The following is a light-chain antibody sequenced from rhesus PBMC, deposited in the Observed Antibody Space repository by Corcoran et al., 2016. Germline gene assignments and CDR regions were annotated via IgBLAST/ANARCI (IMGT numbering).Light chain of an antibody. J-gene: IGLJ1*01. V-gene: IGLV2-19*02. CDR2: EVS. Sequence: QAAPTQSPSVSGSAGQSVSIFCTGTSSDIGYYNAVSWYQQYPGKAPKLIIYEVSKRPSGVSDRFSGSRSGNTASLTISGLQAEDEADYHCASYVGSGNYMFGDGTRLTVL. CDR1: SSDIGYYNA. CDR3: ASYVGSGNYM.